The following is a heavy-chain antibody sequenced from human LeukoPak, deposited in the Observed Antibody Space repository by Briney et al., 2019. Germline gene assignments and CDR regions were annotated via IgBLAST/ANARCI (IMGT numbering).Heavy chain of an antibody. CDR2: ISGSGGST. J-gene: IGHJ4*02. CDR1: GFTFSNYA. V-gene: IGHV3-23*01. Sequence: PGGSLRLSCAASGFTFSNYAMHWVRQAPGKGLEWVSAISGSGGSTYYADSVKGRFTISRDNSKNTLYLQMNSLRAEDTAVYYCAKIRPTERIVLMVYAIFDYWGQGTLVTVSS. D-gene: IGHD2-8*01. CDR3: AKIRPTERIVLMVYAIFDY.